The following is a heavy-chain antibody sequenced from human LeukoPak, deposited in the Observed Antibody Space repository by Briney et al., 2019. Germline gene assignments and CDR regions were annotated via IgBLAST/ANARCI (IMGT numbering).Heavy chain of an antibody. Sequence: SETLSLTCTVSGGSISRSRDYWGWIRQPPGKGLEWIGSIYYSGSTYYNPSLKSRVTISGDTSKNRFSLKLSSVTAADTAVYYCARILRWPDAFDIWGQGTMVTVSS. CDR2: IYYSGST. D-gene: IGHD4-23*01. CDR3: ARILRWPDAFDI. J-gene: IGHJ3*02. V-gene: IGHV4-39*07. CDR1: GGSISRSRDY.